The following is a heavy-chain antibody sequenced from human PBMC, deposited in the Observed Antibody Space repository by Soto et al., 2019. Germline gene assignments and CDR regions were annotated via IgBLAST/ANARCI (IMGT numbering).Heavy chain of an antibody. CDR2: ISGSGGSI. D-gene: IGHD1-1*01. CDR3: VKGYWKGDV. Sequence: EVQLLESGGGLVQPGGSLRLSCAASGFTFSTYAMNWVRQAPGNGLEWVSAISGSGGSIHYADSVKGRFTISRDNSTKPLYLQMNSLSAEDTAVYHCVKGYWKGDVWGQGTTVTVSS. V-gene: IGHV3-23*01. CDR1: GFTFSTYA. J-gene: IGHJ6*02.